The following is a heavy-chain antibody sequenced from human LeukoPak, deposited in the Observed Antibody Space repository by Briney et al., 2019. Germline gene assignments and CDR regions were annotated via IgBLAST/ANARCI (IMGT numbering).Heavy chain of an antibody. CDR2: INHSGST. Sequence: SETLSLTCAVYGGSFSGYYWSWIRQPPGKGLEWIGEINHSGSTNYNPSLKSRVTISVDTSKNQFSLKLSSVTAADTAVYYCARGLRVGAPKRNSFGQVHWGQGTLVTVSS. V-gene: IGHV4-34*01. CDR1: GGSFSGYY. J-gene: IGHJ4*02. CDR3: ARGLRVGAPKRNSFGQVH. D-gene: IGHD1-26*01.